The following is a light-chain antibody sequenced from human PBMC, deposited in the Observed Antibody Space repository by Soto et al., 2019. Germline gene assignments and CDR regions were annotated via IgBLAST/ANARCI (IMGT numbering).Light chain of an antibody. CDR2: DDR. Sequence: SYELTQPPSVSVAPGQTARITCGGNNIGAKVVHWYQQKKPGQAPVLVVFDDRARPSTIPERFSGSNSGNTATLTISRVEAEDEADYYCQVWHSTSVRVFGGGTKLTVL. CDR1: NIGAKV. CDR3: QVWHSTSVRV. V-gene: IGLV3-21*02. J-gene: IGLJ2*01.